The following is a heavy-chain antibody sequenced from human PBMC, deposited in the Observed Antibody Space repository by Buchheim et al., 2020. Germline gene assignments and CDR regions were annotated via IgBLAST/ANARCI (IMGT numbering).Heavy chain of an antibody. CDR2: INHSGST. CDR1: GGSFSGYY. CDR3: ASLCGGDCYSLPDPDWYFDL. D-gene: IGHD2-21*01. V-gene: IGHV4-34*01. Sequence: QVQLQQWGAGLLKPSETLSLTCAVYGGSFSGYYWSWIRQPPGKGLEWIGEINHSGSTNYNPSLKSRVTISVDTSKNQFSLKLSSVTAADTAVYYCASLCGGDCYSLPDPDWYFDLWGRGTL. J-gene: IGHJ2*01.